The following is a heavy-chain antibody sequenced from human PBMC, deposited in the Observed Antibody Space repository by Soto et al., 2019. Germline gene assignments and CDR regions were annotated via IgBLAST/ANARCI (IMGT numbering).Heavy chain of an antibody. CDR1: GGSVSSGSYY. CDR3: ARDRIAAAGRDYYYYGMDV. Sequence: QVQLQESGPGLVKPSETLSLTCTVSGGSVSSGSYYWSWIRQPPGKGLEWIGYIYYSGSTNYNPSLESRVTISVDTSKNQFSLKLSSVTAADTAVYYCARDRIAAAGRDYYYYGMDVWGQGTTVTVSS. D-gene: IGHD6-13*01. CDR2: IYYSGST. V-gene: IGHV4-61*01. J-gene: IGHJ6*02.